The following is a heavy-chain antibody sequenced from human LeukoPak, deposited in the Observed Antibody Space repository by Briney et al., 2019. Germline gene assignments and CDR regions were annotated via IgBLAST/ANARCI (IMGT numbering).Heavy chain of an antibody. Sequence: PGRSLRLSCAASGFTFDDYATHWVRHAPGKGLEWVSGISWNSGSIGYADSVKGRFTISRDNAKNPLYLQMNSLRAEDTALYYCAKDSEYSYGYFDYWGQGTLVTVSS. D-gene: IGHD5-18*01. CDR1: GFTFDDYA. CDR2: ISWNSGSI. J-gene: IGHJ4*02. V-gene: IGHV3-9*01. CDR3: AKDSEYSYGYFDY.